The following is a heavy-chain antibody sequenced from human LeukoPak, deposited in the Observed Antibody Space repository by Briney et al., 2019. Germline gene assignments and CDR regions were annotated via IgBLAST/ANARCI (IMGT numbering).Heavy chain of an antibody. CDR3: ARLLVPADGGYYFDS. CDR2: IYYSGST. J-gene: IGHJ4*02. V-gene: IGHV4-59*11. Sequence: SETLSLTCTVSGASISSHYWSWIRQPPGKGLEWIGHIYYSGSTYYNPSLKSRVTVSVDRSKNQFSLELSSVSAADTAVYYCARLLVPADGGYYFDSWGQGTLVTVSS. D-gene: IGHD2-2*01. CDR1: GASISSHY.